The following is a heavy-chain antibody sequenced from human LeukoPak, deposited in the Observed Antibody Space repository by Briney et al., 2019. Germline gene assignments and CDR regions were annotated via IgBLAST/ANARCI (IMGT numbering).Heavy chain of an antibody. D-gene: IGHD3-22*01. J-gene: IGHJ4*02. Sequence: GGSLRLSCEASGFTFSSYAMHWVRQAPGKGLEWVAVILYDGSNKYYADSVKGRLTISRDNSKNTLYLQMNSLRAGDTAVYYCAKSSYYDSSGFYREYYFDYWGQGTLVPVSS. CDR3: AKSSYYDSSGFYREYYFDY. CDR1: GFTFSSYA. CDR2: ILYDGSNK. V-gene: IGHV3-30*04.